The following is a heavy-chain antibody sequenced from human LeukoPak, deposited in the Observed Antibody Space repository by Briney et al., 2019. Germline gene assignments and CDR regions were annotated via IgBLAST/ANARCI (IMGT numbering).Heavy chain of an antibody. Sequence: SQTLSLTCVVSGDSISSGAYSWSWIRQPPGKGLEWIGYIFHTGTTFYNPSLKSRLTISVDNSKNQFSLRLSSVTAADTAVYYCARELWFANAPGSWLDPWGQGTLVTVSS. D-gene: IGHD3-10*01. V-gene: IGHV4-30-2*01. J-gene: IGHJ5*02. CDR3: ARELWFANAPGSWLDP. CDR2: IFHTGTT. CDR1: GDSISSGAYS.